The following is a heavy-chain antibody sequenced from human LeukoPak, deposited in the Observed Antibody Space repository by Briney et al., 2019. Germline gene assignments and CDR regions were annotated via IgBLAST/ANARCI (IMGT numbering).Heavy chain of an antibody. CDR2: IYTSGST. V-gene: IGHV4-61*02. Sequence: KTSETLSLTCTVSGGSISSGSYYWSWIRQPAGKGLEWIGRIYTSGSTNYNPSLKNRVTISVDTSKNQFSLKLSSVTAADTAVYYCARRLPGFLVRGVLNGNWFDPWGQGTLVTVSS. J-gene: IGHJ5*02. CDR3: ARRLPGFLVRGVLNGNWFDP. CDR1: GGSISSGSYY. D-gene: IGHD3-10*01.